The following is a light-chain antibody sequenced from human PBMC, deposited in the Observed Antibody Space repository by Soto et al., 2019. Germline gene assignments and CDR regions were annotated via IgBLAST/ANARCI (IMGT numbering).Light chain of an antibody. V-gene: IGKV3-15*01. CDR3: QQYHNWPPWT. J-gene: IGKJ1*01. CDR2: GAS. CDR1: QSVSSN. Sequence: EIVMTQSPATLSVSPGERATLSCRASQSVSSNLARYQQKPGQAPRLLIYGASTRATGIPARFSGSGSGTEFTLTISSLQSEDFAVYYCQQYHNWPPWTFCQGTKVEIK.